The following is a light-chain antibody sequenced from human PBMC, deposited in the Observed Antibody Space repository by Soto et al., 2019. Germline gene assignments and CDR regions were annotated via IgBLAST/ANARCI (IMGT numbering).Light chain of an antibody. J-gene: IGKJ3*01. CDR1: QSISSY. CDR3: LHGGA. CDR2: DAS. Sequence: EIVLTQSPATLSLSPGERATLSCRAGQSISSYLAWYQQKPGQAPRLLIYDASSRATGIPARFSGSGSGTDFTLTISSLEPDDFAVYYCLHGGAFGPGTKVDIK. V-gene: IGKV3-11*01.